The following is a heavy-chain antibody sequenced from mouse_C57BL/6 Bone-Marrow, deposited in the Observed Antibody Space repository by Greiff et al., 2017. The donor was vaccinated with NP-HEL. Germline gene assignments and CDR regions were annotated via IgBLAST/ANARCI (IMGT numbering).Heavy chain of an antibody. CDR1: GYTFTSYW. D-gene: IGHD3-2*02. CDR3: ARDSGYAFAY. CDR2: INPSDGGT. V-gene: IGHV1-53*01. Sequence: QVQLQQPGTELVKPGASVKLSCKASGYTFTSYWMHWVKQRPGQGLEWIGNINPSDGGTNYNAKFKSKATLTVDKSSSTAYMQLSSLTSEDTAVYSCARDSGYAFAYWGQGTTLIVSA. J-gene: IGHJ2*01.